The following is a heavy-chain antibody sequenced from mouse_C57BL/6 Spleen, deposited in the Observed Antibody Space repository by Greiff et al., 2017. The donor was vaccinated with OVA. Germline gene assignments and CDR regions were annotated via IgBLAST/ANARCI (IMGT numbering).Heavy chain of an antibody. CDR3: ARWGVYDYDDGYAMDY. V-gene: IGHV1-78*01. J-gene: IGHJ4*01. CDR1: GYTFTDHT. CDR2: IYPRDGST. Sequence: VQLQQSDAELVKPGASVKISCKVSGYTFTDHTIHWMKQRPEQGLEWIGNIYPRDGSTKYNEKFKGKATLTADKSSSTAYMQLNSLTSEDSAVYFCARWGVYDYDDGYAMDYWGQGTSVTVSS. D-gene: IGHD2-4*01.